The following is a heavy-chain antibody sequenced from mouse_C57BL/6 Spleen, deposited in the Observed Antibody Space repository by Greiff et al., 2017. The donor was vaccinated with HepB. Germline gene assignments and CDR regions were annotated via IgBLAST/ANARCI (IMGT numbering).Heavy chain of an antibody. V-gene: IGHV5-4*01. CDR2: ISDGGSYT. CDR3: ARDNYGSSYEYFDY. D-gene: IGHD1-1*01. CDR1: GFTFSSYA. J-gene: IGHJ2*01. Sequence: EVKLVESGGGLVKPGGSLKLSCAASGFTFSSYAMSWVRQTPEKRLEWVATISDGGSYTYYPDNVKGRFTISRDNAKNNLYLQMSHLKSEDTAMYYCARDNYGSSYEYFDYWGQGTTLTVSS.